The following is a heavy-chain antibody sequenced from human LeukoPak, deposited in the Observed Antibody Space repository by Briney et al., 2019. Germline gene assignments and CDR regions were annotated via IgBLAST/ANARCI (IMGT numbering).Heavy chain of an antibody. J-gene: IGHJ4*02. V-gene: IGHV3-30-3*01. CDR3: ARPPFSVVVTAISVYFDY. CDR2: ISYDGSNK. D-gene: IGHD2-21*02. Sequence: PGRSLRLSCAASGFTFSSYAMHWVRQAPGKGLEWVAVISYDGSNKYYADSVKGRFTISRDNSKNTPYLQMNSLRAEDTAVYYCARPPFSVVVTAISVYFDYWGQGTLVTVSS. CDR1: GFTFSSYA.